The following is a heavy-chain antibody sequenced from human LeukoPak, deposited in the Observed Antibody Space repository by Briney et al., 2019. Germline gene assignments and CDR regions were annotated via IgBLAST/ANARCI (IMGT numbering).Heavy chain of an antibody. Sequence: GGSLRLSCAASGFTFSSYSMNWVRQAPGKGLEWVSSISSSSSYIYYADSVKGRFTISRDNAKNSLYLQMNSLRAEDTAVYYCTRANLSGGPRVDWGQGTLVTVSS. J-gene: IGHJ4*02. CDR2: ISSSSSYI. D-gene: IGHD2-15*01. CDR1: GFTFSSYS. V-gene: IGHV3-21*01. CDR3: TRANLSGGPRVD.